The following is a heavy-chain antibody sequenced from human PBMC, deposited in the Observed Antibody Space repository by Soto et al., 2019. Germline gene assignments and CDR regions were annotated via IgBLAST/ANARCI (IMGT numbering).Heavy chain of an antibody. D-gene: IGHD7-27*01. CDR1: GFTFSSYA. CDR2: ISGSAGST. V-gene: IGHV3-23*01. Sequence: GGSLRLSCAASGFTFSSYAMSWVRQAPGKGLEWVSAISGSAGSTYYADSVKGRFTISRDNSKNTLYLQMNSLRVEDTAVYYCAKGLTGAPYYAMDVWGQGTTVTFSS. J-gene: IGHJ6*02. CDR3: AKGLTGAPYYAMDV.